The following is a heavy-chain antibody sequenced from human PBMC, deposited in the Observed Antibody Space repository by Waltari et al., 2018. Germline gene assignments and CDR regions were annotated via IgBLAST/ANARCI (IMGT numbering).Heavy chain of an antibody. D-gene: IGHD3-10*01. CDR3: TAGPTRIGNSYAYFDY. J-gene: IGHJ4*02. CDR2: ILKRVFRYTR. CDR1: GAPFSAYF. V-gene: IGHV3-72*01. Sequence: EVQLVDSGGALVQPGGSLRLSCTASGAPFSAYFLNWVRQTPEKGMELVCSILKRVFRYTREYAASVKGRCTISRDDSKNSVYLQMNGLKTEDTGMYYCTAGPTRIGNSYAYFDYWGQGTLVTVTS.